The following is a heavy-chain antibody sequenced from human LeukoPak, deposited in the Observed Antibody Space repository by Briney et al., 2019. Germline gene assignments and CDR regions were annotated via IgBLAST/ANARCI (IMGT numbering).Heavy chain of an antibody. Sequence: GGSLRLSCAASGFTFSSYAMSWVRQAPGKGLEWVSAISGSGGSTYYADSVKGRFTISRDNSKNTLYLQMNSLRAEDTAVHYCARGGAAVRIRGMDVWGQGTTVTVSS. CDR3: ARGGAAVRIRGMDV. CDR1: GFTFSSYA. V-gene: IGHV3-23*01. D-gene: IGHD6-19*01. CDR2: ISGSGGST. J-gene: IGHJ6*02.